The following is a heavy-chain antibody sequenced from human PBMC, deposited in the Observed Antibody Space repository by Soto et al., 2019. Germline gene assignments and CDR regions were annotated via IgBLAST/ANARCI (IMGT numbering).Heavy chain of an antibody. CDR2: IYYTGST. CDR3: ARQSGCSSGWYPD. D-gene: IGHD6-19*01. J-gene: IGHJ4*02. Sequence: QVQLQESGPALVKPSETLSRTCTVSGGSISSYYWSWMRQPPGKGLEWIAYIYYTGSTNYDPSLKSRVTISLDTSKNQFSLKLYSVTAADTAVYYCARQSGCSSGWYPDWGQGTLVTVSS. V-gene: IGHV4-59*08. CDR1: GGSISSYY.